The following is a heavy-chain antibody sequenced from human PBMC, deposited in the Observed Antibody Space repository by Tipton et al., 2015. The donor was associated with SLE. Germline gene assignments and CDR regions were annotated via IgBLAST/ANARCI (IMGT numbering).Heavy chain of an antibody. CDR1: GGSITSYY. V-gene: IGHV4-59*01. CDR3: ARGGSVFGVVLNWFDP. Sequence: LRLSCTFSGGSITSYYWSWIRQPPGKGLEWIGYIYYSGSTNYNPSLKSRVTMSVDTSRDQFSLKLSSVTAADTAVYYCARGGSVFGVVLNWFDPWGQGTLVTVSS. CDR2: IYYSGST. J-gene: IGHJ5*02. D-gene: IGHD3-3*01.